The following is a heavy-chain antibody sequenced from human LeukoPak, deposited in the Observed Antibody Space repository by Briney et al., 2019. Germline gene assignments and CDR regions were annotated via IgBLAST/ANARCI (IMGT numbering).Heavy chain of an antibody. CDR2: IYYSGST. D-gene: IGHD3-10*01. Sequence: SETLSLTCTVSGGSISSYYWSWIRQPPGKGLEWIGYIYYSGSTNYNPSLKSRVTISVDTSKNQFSLKLSSVTPAYTAVYYFRRASGQRSYYYYYMDVSGKETTVTVSS. V-gene: IGHV4-59*01. CDR1: GGSISSYY. CDR3: RRASGQRSYYYYYMDV. J-gene: IGHJ6*03.